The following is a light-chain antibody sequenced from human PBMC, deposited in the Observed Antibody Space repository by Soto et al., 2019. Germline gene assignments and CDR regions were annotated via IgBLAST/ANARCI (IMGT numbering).Light chain of an antibody. CDR3: QSYDNSLTVYV. CDR1: SSNIGAHYD. Sequence: QSGLRQPPSVSGAPGQSVTISCTGSSSNIGAHYDVHWYQQLPGTAPKLLIYGNSNRPSGVPDRFSGSKSGTSASLAITGLQAEDEADYYCQSYDNSLTVYVFGTGTKVTVL. J-gene: IGLJ1*01. CDR2: GNS. V-gene: IGLV1-40*01.